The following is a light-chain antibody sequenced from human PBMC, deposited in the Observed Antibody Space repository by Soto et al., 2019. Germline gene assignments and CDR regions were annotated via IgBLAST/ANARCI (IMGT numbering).Light chain of an antibody. CDR3: SSYTTIKTVV. CDR2: EVS. V-gene: IGLV2-8*01. Sequence: QSALTQPPSASGSPGQSVTISCTGTSSDVGGYNYVSWYQQHPGKAPKLLLYEVSRRPSGVPDRFSGSKSGNTASLSVSGLRAEDEADYYCSSYTTIKTVVFGGGTKLTVL. J-gene: IGLJ2*01. CDR1: SSDVGGYNY.